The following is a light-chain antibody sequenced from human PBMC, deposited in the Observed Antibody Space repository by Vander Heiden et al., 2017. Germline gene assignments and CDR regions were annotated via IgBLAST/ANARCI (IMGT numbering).Light chain of an antibody. Sequence: IQLTQSPSSLSASVGDRVTITCRATQPIGSALAWYQHSPGKPPTLLTNEVSHMQKGVPSRFCGGGGERKYSLTISSRQPEDFVAYYCQQYYSYPPLSFGGGTKVEIK. J-gene: IGKJ4*01. CDR2: EVS. CDR3: QQYYSYPPLS. V-gene: IGKV1-13*02. CDR1: QPIGSA.